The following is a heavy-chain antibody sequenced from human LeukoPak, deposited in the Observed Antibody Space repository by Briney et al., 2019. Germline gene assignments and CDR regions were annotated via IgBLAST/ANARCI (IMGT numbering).Heavy chain of an antibody. Sequence: PSETLSLTCTVSGGSISSYYWSWIRQPPGKGLEWIGYIYYSGSTNYNPSLKSRVTISVDTSKNQFSLKLSSVTAADTAVYYCASLLHTRYCSGGSCYSAFAGMDVWAKGPRSPSP. CDR2: IYYSGST. CDR1: GGSISSYY. CDR3: ASLLHTRYCSGGSCYSAFAGMDV. D-gene: IGHD2-15*01. J-gene: IGHJ6*02. V-gene: IGHV4-59*08.